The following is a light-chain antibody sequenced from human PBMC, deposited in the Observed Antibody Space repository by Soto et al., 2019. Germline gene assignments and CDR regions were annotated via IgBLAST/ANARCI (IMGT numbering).Light chain of an antibody. CDR1: QSVQNY. J-gene: IGKJ3*01. V-gene: IGKV3-11*01. CDR3: QQRCNLALT. Sequence: EIVLTQSPATLSLSPGERVTLSCRASQSVQNYLAWYQQKAGQAPRLLIYDATNRAPGIPARFSGRGSGTDFPLTISSLGPEDFAVYYRQQRCNLALTFGPGTKVDIK. CDR2: DAT.